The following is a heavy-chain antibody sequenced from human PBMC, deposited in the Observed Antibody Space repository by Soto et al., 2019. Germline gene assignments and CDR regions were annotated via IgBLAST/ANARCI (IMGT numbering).Heavy chain of an antibody. CDR1: GFAFSNEA. D-gene: IGHD3-3*01. CDR2: ISGSGGST. V-gene: IGHV3-23*01. Sequence: GGALRLCWAASGFAFSNEAMSWVRQAPGRGLEWVSTISGSGGSTYYADSVKGRFTISRDNSKNTLYLQMNSLRAEDTAVYYFAKGPDFWSCYQDQWGQGTLVPVSS. J-gene: IGHJ4*02. CDR3: AKGPDFWSCYQDQ.